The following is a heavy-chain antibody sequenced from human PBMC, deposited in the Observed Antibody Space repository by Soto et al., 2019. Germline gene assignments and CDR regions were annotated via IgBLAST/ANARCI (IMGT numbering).Heavy chain of an antibody. CDR3: ARGLRYCSGGSCYSRYFQH. Sequence: QVQLQQWGAGLLKPSETLSLTCAVYGGSFSGYYWSWIRQPPGKGLEWIGEINHRGSTNYNPSLKSRVTISVDTSKNQFSLKLSSVTAADTAVYYCARGLRYCSGGSCYSRYFQHWGQGTLVTVSS. D-gene: IGHD2-15*01. V-gene: IGHV4-34*01. CDR1: GGSFSGYY. CDR2: INHRGST. J-gene: IGHJ1*01.